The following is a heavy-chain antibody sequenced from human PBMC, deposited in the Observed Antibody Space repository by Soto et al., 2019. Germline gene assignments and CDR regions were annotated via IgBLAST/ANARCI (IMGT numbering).Heavy chain of an antibody. Sequence: QVQLQESGPGLVKPSETLSLTCTVSGGSISSYYWSWIRQPPGKGLEWIGYIYYSGSTNYNPSLKSRVTISVDTSKNQFSLNLSSVTAADTAVYYCARHLSIFGVVMKDLRGFDYWGQGTLVTVSS. J-gene: IGHJ4*02. V-gene: IGHV4-59*08. CDR3: ARHLSIFGVVMKDLRGFDY. CDR1: GGSISSYY. CDR2: IYYSGST. D-gene: IGHD3-3*01.